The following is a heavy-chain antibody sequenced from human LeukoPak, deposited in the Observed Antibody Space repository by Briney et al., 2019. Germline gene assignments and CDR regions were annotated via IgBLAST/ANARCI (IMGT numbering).Heavy chain of an antibody. J-gene: IGHJ5*02. CDR2: ISYDGSNK. D-gene: IGHD5-24*01. CDR3: ARDHGRDCYNGA. CDR1: GFTFSSYA. V-gene: IGHV3-30-3*01. Sequence: PGGSLRLSCAASGFTFSSYAMHWVRQAPGKGLEWVAVISYDGSNKYYADSVKGRFTISRDNSKNTLYLQMNSLRAEDTAVYYCARDHGRDCYNGAWGQGTLVTVSS.